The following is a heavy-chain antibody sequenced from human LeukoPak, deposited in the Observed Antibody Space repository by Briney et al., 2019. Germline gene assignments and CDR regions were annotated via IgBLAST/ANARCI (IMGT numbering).Heavy chain of an antibody. V-gene: IGHV1-3*01. CDR2: INAGNGNT. Sequence: ASVKVSCKASGYTFINYAMHWVRQAPGQRLEWMGWINAGNGNTKYSQKFQGRVTITRDTSASTAYMELSSLRSEDTAVYYCARDRAVVKEAPWFDPWGQGTLVTVST. CDR1: GYTFINYA. CDR3: ARDRAVVKEAPWFDP. D-gene: IGHD4-23*01. J-gene: IGHJ5*02.